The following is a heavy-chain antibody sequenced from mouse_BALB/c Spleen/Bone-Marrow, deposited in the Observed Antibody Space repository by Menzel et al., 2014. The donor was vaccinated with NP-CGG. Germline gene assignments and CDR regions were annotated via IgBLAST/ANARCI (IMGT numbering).Heavy chain of an antibody. D-gene: IGHD2-1*01. CDR3: TRGDGNYWYFDV. Sequence: LKESGSELVRPGASVKLSCKASGYTFTSYWMHWVKQRHGQGLEWIGNIYPGSGSTNYDEKFKSKGTLTVDTSSSTAHMHLSNLTSEDSAVYYCTRGDGNYWYFDVWGAGTTVTVSS. CDR2: IYPGSGST. J-gene: IGHJ1*01. V-gene: IGHV1S22*01. CDR1: GYTFTSYW.